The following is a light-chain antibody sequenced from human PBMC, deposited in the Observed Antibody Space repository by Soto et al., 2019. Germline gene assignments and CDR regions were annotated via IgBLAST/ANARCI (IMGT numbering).Light chain of an antibody. J-gene: IGKJ1*01. V-gene: IGKV1-5*01. CDR2: DAS. CDR1: QNINNW. CDR3: KPRST. Sequence: IQMTQSPSTLSASIGDRVTITCRASQNINNWIAWYQQKPGKAPKLLIYDASTLESGVPSRLSGSGFGTEFSLTISSWKTDDFGSYYSKPRSTFGQGTKVDI.